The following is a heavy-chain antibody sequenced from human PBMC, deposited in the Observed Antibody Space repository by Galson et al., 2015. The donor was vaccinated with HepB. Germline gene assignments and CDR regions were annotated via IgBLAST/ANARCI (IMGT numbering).Heavy chain of an antibody. CDR1: GGTFSVYG. D-gene: IGHD7-27*01. CDR3: AWGTTWGIYYYYMDI. J-gene: IGHJ6*03. CDR2: IIPMLDID. Sequence: SVKVSCKVSGGTFSVYGITWVRQAPGQGLEWMGGIIPMLDIDNYAQTFQCRVTITADKSTTTAYLELSGLRPEDTAVYYCAWGTTWGIYYYYMDIWGTGTTVTVSS. V-gene: IGHV1-69*10.